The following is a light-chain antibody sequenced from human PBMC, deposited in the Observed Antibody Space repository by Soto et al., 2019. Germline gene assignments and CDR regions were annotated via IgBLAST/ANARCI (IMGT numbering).Light chain of an antibody. CDR2: DVS. V-gene: IGLV2-14*01. CDR3: SSYTSSSTPCV. J-gene: IGLJ2*01. CDR1: SSDVGGYNY. Sequence: QSALTQPASVSGSPGQSITISCTGTSSDVGGYNYVSWHQQHPGKAPKLMIYDVSNRPSGVSNRFSGSKSGNTASLTISGLQAEDEADYYCSSYTSSSTPCVFGGGTKVTVL.